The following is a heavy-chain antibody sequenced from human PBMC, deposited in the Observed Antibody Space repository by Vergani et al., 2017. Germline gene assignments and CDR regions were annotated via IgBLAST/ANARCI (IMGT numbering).Heavy chain of an antibody. D-gene: IGHD6-13*01. J-gene: IGHJ4*02. V-gene: IGHV3-23*04. Sequence: EVQLVESGGGVVRPGGSLRLSCAASGFTFGDYDMNWVRQAPGKGLEWVSAISGSGGSTYYADSVKGRFTISRDNSKNTLYLQMNSLRAEDTAVYYCAKEGYSSSWYYFDYWGQGTLVTVSS. CDR1: GFTFGDYD. CDR2: ISGSGGST. CDR3: AKEGYSSSWYYFDY.